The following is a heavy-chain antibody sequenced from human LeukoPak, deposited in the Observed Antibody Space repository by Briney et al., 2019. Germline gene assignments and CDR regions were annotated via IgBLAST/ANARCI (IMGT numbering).Heavy chain of an antibody. D-gene: IGHD1-1*01. Sequence: GGSLRLSCAASGFTFSSYEMNWVRQAPGKGLEWVSYISSSSSTIYYADSVKGRFTISRDNAKNSLYLQMNSLRAEDTAVYYCARVGSYGTYYFDYWGQGTLVTVSS. CDR3: ARVGSYGTYYFDY. J-gene: IGHJ4*02. CDR1: GFTFSSYE. V-gene: IGHV3-48*03. CDR2: ISSSSSTI.